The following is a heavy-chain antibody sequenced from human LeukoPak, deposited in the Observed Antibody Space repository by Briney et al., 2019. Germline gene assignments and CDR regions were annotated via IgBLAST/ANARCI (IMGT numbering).Heavy chain of an antibody. CDR1: GGSISSYY. CDR3: ARLIAGTYYYDMDV. CDR2: IYYSGST. V-gene: IGHV4-59*08. Sequence: PSETLSLTCTVSGGSISSYYWSWIRQPPGKGLEWIGYIYYSGSTNYNPSLESRVTISVDTSKNQFSLKLSSVTAADTAVYYCARLIAGTYYYDMDVWGQGTTVTVSS. J-gene: IGHJ6*02. D-gene: IGHD6-13*01.